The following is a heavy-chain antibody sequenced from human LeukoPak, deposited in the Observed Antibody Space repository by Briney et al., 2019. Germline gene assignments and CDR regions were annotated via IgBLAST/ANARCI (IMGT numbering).Heavy chain of an antibody. CDR1: GFTFSSYG. CDR2: IWYDGSNK. D-gene: IGHD3-10*01. J-gene: IGHJ4*02. CDR3: ARIGWFGEFFVDY. V-gene: IGHV3-33*01. Sequence: PGGSLRLSCAASGFTFSSYGMHWVRQAPGKGLEWVAVIWYDGSNKYYADSVKGRFTISRDNSKNTLYLQMNSLRAEDTAVYYCARIGWFGEFFVDYWGQGTLVTVSS.